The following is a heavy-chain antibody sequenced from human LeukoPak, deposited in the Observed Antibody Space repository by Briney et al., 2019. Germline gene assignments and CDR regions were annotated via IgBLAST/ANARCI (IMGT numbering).Heavy chain of an antibody. CDR2: INWNGGST. Sequence: PGGSLRLSCAASGFTFDDYGLSWVRQAPGKGLEWVSGINWNGGSTGYADSVKGRFTISRDNAKNSLYLQMNSLRAEDTALYYCARGLGRGPYYYYYYMDVWGKGTTVTVSS. V-gene: IGHV3-20*04. J-gene: IGHJ6*03. CDR3: ARGLGRGPYYYYYYMDV. CDR1: GFTFDDYG. D-gene: IGHD5-24*01.